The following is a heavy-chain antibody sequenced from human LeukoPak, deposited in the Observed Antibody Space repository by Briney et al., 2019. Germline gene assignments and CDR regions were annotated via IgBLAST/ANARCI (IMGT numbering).Heavy chain of an antibody. D-gene: IGHD6-19*01. V-gene: IGHV3-23*01. CDR2: ISGSGGST. CDR3: AKELAVAGTLYYFDY. J-gene: IGHJ4*02. CDR1: GFTFSSYA. Sequence: GSLRLSCTASGFTFSSYAMSWVRQAPGKGLEWVSAISGSGGSTYYADSVKGRFTISRDNSKNTLYLQMNSLRAEDTAVYYCAKELAVAGTLYYFDYWGQGTLVTVSS.